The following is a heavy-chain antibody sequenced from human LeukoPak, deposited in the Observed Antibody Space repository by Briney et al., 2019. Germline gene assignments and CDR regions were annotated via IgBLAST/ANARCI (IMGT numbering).Heavy chain of an antibody. J-gene: IGHJ6*02. CDR1: GFTLSNYW. V-gene: IGHV3-7*03. D-gene: IGHD2-2*02. CDR2: IKQDGSEN. Sequence: PGGSLRLSCAASGFTLSNYWMSWVRQAPGRGLGWVANIKQDGSENNYVDSVKGRFTISRDNAKNSLYLQMNSLRAEDTAVYYCARADTLDCSSTSCYKRTHYYGMDVWGQGTTVTVSS. CDR3: ARADTLDCSSTSCYKRTHYYGMDV.